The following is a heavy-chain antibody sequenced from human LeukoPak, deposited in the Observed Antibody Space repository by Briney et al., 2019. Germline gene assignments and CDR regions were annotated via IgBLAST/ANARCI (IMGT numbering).Heavy chain of an antibody. CDR3: ARGSGKPYGMDV. Sequence: SETLSLTCTVSGGSISSGDYYWSWIRQPPGKGLEWFGYIYYSGSTCYNPSLKSRLTISVDTSKNQFSLKLTSVTAADTAVYYCARGSGKPYGMDVWGQGTTVTVSS. J-gene: IGHJ6*02. D-gene: IGHD1-26*01. V-gene: IGHV4-30-4*01. CDR1: GGSISSGDYY. CDR2: IYYSGST.